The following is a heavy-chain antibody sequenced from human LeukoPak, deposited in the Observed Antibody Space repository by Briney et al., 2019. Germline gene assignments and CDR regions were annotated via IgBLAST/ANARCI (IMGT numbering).Heavy chain of an antibody. CDR1: GGSISSYY. CDR2: IYYSGST. J-gene: IGHJ4*02. D-gene: IGHD3-22*01. Sequence: SETLSLTCTVSGGSISSYYWSWIRQPPGKGLEWIGYIYYSGSTNYNPSLKSRVTISVDTSKNQFSLKLSSVTAADTAVYYRARGTYYYDSSGYYYFDYWGQGTLVTVSS. CDR3: ARGTYYYDSSGYYYFDY. V-gene: IGHV4-59*01.